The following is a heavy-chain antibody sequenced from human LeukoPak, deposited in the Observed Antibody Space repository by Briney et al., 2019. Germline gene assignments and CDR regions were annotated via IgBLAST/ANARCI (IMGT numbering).Heavy chain of an antibody. CDR3: ASKHLRGYSYDPAEVYFDY. CDR1: GGTFSSYS. D-gene: IGHD5-18*01. V-gene: IGHV1-69*05. Sequence: SVKVTCKASGGTFSSYSVSWVRQAPGQGLEWMGRIIPIFGTANYAQKFQGRVTITTDESTSTAYMELSSLRSEDTAVYYCASKHLRGYSYDPAEVYFDYWGQGTLVTVSS. J-gene: IGHJ4*02. CDR2: IIPIFGTA.